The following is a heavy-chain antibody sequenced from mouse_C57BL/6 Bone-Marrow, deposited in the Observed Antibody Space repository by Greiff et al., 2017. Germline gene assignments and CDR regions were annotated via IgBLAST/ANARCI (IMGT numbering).Heavy chain of an antibody. CDR3: ALLRYGFAY. Sequence: EVKLQESGGGLVQPGGSLKLSCAASGFTFSDYYMYWVRQTPEKRLEWVAYISNGGGSTYYPDTVKGRFTISRDNAKNTLYLQMSRLKSEDTAMYYCALLRYGFAYWGQGTLVSVSA. J-gene: IGHJ3*01. V-gene: IGHV5-12*01. D-gene: IGHD1-1*01. CDR2: ISNGGGST. CDR1: GFTFSDYY.